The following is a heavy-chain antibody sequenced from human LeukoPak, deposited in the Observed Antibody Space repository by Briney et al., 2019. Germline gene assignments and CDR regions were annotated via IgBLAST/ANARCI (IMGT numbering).Heavy chain of an antibody. J-gene: IGHJ1*01. CDR2: IYSGGST. CDR3: AKEEGYYYDSGGYYVEYFQH. Sequence: GGSLRLSCAASGFTVSSNYMSWVRQAPGKGLEWVSVIYSGGSTYYADSVKGRFTISRDNSKNTLYLQMNSLRAEDTAVYYCAKEEGYYYDSGGYYVEYFQHWGQGTLVTVSS. D-gene: IGHD3-22*01. CDR1: GFTVSSNY. V-gene: IGHV3-53*01.